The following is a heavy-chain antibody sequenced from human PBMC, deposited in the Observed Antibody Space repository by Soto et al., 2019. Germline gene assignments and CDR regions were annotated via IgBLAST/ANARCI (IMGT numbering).Heavy chain of an antibody. V-gene: IGHV3-11*01. J-gene: IGHJ4*02. CDR1: GFTFSDYY. D-gene: IGHD5-18*01. CDR3: PRDLTRVVQLYIGYFDY. CDR2: ISYSGSNI. Sequence: GGSLRLSCAASGFTFSDYYMSWIRRAPGKGLEWVSYISYSGSNIYYADSVKGRFTISRDNAKNSLYLQMNSLRAEDTAVYYCPRDLTRVVQLYIGYFDYWGQGTLVTVSS.